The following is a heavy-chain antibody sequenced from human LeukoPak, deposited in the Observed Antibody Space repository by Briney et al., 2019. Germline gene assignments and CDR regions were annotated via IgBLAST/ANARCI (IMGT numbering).Heavy chain of an antibody. CDR2: MSAYNGNT. Sequence: ASVKVSCKASGYTFTSYAISWVRQAPGQGLEWMGWMSAYNGNTNYAQELQGRLTMTTDTSTSTAYMELRSLISDDAAVYYCARSRGYCGGGSCYFDYWGQGTLVTVSS. CDR1: GYTFTSYA. J-gene: IGHJ4*02. CDR3: ARSRGYCGGGSCYFDY. V-gene: IGHV1-18*01. D-gene: IGHD2-15*01.